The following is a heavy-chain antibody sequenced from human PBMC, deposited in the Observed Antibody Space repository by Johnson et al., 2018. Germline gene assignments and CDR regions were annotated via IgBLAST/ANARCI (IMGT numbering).Heavy chain of an antibody. J-gene: IGHJ3*02. D-gene: IGHD1-14*01. CDR1: ELTFSSYP. CDR3: VTTTGNAFNT. V-gene: IGHV3-74*02. CDR2: IKSDGSRT. Sequence: VRLGQAGGGLVQPRGSLRLSCGASELTFSSYPMSWVSQAQGKGLVWVSHIKSDGSRTNYADDVKGRFTISRDNAKNTLYLQMNSLRAEDTAVYYCVTTTGNAFNTWGQGTVVTVSS.